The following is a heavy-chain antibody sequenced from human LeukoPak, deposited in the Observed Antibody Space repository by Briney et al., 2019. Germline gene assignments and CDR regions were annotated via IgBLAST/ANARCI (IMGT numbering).Heavy chain of an antibody. D-gene: IGHD5-24*01. CDR2: IYSGGST. Sequence: GGSLRLSCAASGFTVSRNYMSWVRQAPGQGLAWVSVIYSGGSTYYADSVKGRFTISRDNSKNTLYLQMNSLRAEDTAVYYCARDDRDGYNWGYFDYWGQGTLVTVSS. J-gene: IGHJ4*02. CDR3: ARDDRDGYNWGYFDY. CDR1: GFTVSRNY. V-gene: IGHV3-53*01.